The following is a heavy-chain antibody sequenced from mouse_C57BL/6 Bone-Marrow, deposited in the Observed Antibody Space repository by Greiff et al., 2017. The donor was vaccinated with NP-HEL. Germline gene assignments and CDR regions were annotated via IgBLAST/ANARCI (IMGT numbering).Heavy chain of an antibody. V-gene: IGHV1-19*01. CDR1: GYTFTDYY. D-gene: IGHD1-1*01. CDR3: ARTYITTVSYYFDY. J-gene: IGHJ2*01. Sequence: EVQLQESGPVLVKPGASVKMSCKASGYTFTDYYMNWVKQSHGKSLEWIGVINPYNGGTSYNQKFKGKATLTVDKSSSTAYMELNSLTSEDSAVYYCARTYITTVSYYFDYWGQGTTLTVSS. CDR2: INPYNGGT.